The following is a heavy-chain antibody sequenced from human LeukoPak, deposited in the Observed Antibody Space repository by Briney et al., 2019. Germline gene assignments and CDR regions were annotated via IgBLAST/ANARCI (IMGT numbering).Heavy chain of an antibody. J-gene: IGHJ4*02. D-gene: IGHD2-2*01. CDR3: ATGLYCSSTSCHDY. CDR1: GYTLTELS. CDR2: FDPEDGET. Sequence: GASVKVSCKVSGYTLTELSMHWVRQAPGKGLEWMGGFDPEDGETIYAQKFQGRVTMTEDTSTDTAYMELSSLRSEDTAMYYCATGLYCSSTSCHDYWGQGTLVTVSS. V-gene: IGHV1-24*01.